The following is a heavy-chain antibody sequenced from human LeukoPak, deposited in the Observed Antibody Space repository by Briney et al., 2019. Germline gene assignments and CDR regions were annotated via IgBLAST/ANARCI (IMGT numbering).Heavy chain of an antibody. CDR2: IYSDGST. Sequence: PGGSLRLSCGVPGFTVSSNYMSWVRQAPGKGLEWVSVIYSDGSTYYADSVKGRFTISRDNSKNTLYLQMNSLRAEDTAVYSCARDGQLNSFDYWGQGTLVTVSS. D-gene: IGHD6-13*01. CDR1: GFTVSSNY. CDR3: ARDGQLNSFDY. V-gene: IGHV3-53*01. J-gene: IGHJ4*02.